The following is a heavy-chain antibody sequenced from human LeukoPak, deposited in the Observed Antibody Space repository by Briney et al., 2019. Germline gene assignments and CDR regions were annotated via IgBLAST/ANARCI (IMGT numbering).Heavy chain of an antibody. Sequence: ASVKVSCKASGGTFSSYAISWVRQAPGQGLEWMGGIIPIFGTANYSQKFQGRVTITADKSTSTAYMEVGSLRSEDTAVYYCARGEDSGGNLVDYWGQGTLVTVSS. D-gene: IGHD2-15*01. CDR2: IIPIFGTA. J-gene: IGHJ4*02. CDR3: ARGEDSGGNLVDY. V-gene: IGHV1-69*06. CDR1: GGTFSSYA.